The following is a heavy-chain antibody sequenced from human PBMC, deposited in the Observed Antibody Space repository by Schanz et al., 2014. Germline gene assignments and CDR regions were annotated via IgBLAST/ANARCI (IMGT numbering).Heavy chain of an antibody. D-gene: IGHD2-2*01. V-gene: IGHV3-30*18. CDR1: GFTFSDYY. CDR3: AKDSTHIDIVLVPTAIDY. CDR2: MSYDGSIK. J-gene: IGHJ4*02. Sequence: QVQLVESGGGLVKPGGSLRLSCAASGFTFSDYYMNWVRQAPGKGLEWVAAMSYDGSIKYYGDSVKGRFTISRDNSKNTLYLHMNTLRSEDTAVYYCAKDSTHIDIVLVPTAIDYWGQGTLVTVSS.